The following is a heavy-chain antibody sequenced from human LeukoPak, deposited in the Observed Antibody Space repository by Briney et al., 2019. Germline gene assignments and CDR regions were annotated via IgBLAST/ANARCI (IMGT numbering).Heavy chain of an antibody. D-gene: IGHD1-20*01. CDR3: VRESITGHRDFDY. J-gene: IGHJ4*02. CDR1: GFAFSSYS. CDR2: ISSGSRTI. V-gene: IGHV3-48*01. Sequence: GGSLRLSCAASGFAFSSYSMNWVRQAPGRGLEWISYISSGSRTIYYADSVEGRFTISRDHGKNSLYLLLNNLRADDTAVYFCVRESITGHRDFDYWGQGTLITVSS.